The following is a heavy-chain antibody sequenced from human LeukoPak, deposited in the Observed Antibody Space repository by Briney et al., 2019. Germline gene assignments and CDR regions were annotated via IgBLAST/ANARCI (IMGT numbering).Heavy chain of an antibody. CDR1: GGSISSSSYY. J-gene: IGHJ4*02. Sequence: SETLSLTCTVSGGSISSSSYYWGWIRQPPGKGLEWIGSIYYSGSTYYNPSLKSRVPISVDTSKNQFSLKLSSVTAADTAVYYCARRAVRGVIRDYWGQGTLVTVSS. V-gene: IGHV4-39*01. CDR2: IYYSGST. CDR3: ARRAVRGVIRDY. D-gene: IGHD3-10*01.